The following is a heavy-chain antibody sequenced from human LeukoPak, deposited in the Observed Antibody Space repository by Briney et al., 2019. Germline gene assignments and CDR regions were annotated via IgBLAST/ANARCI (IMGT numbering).Heavy chain of an antibody. V-gene: IGHV4-38-2*02. Sequence: SETLSLTCTVSGYSISSGYFWGWIRQPPGKGLEWIGTIYHSGSTYYNASLESRVTISVDTSKNQFSLKLSSVTAADTAVYYCARAYSSSWYFNWFDPWGQGTLVTVS. D-gene: IGHD6-13*01. J-gene: IGHJ5*02. CDR3: ARAYSSSWYFNWFDP. CDR1: GYSISSGYF. CDR2: IYHSGST.